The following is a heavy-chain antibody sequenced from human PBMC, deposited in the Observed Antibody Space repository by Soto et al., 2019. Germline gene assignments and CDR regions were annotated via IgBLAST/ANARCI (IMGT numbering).Heavy chain of an antibody. CDR1: GGSISSSNYY. D-gene: IGHD5-12*01. J-gene: IGHJ4*02. CDR2: VYYSGNT. V-gene: IGHV4-39*01. Sequence: SETLSLTCTVSGGSISSSNYYWGWIRQPPGKGLEWIGSVYYSGNTYYNPSLRSRLTISVDTSKNQFSLKLTSVTAADSAVYFCARSGYDFCFAYWGQGTLVTVPS. CDR3: ARSGYDFCFAY.